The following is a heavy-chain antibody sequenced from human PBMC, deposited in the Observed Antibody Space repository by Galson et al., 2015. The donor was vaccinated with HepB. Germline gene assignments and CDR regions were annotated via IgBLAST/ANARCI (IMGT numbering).Heavy chain of an antibody. D-gene: IGHD2-2*01. CDR1: GFTFGDYA. J-gene: IGHJ6*02. CDR3: TRDRDIVVVPAANYYYYYGMDV. CDR2: IRSKAYGGTT. Sequence: SLRLSCAASGFTFGDYAMSWVRQAPGKGLEWVGFIRSKAYGGTTEYAASVKGRFTISRDDSKSIAYLQMNSLKTEDTAVYYCTRDRDIVVVPAANYYYYYGMDVWGQGTTVTVSS. V-gene: IGHV3-49*04.